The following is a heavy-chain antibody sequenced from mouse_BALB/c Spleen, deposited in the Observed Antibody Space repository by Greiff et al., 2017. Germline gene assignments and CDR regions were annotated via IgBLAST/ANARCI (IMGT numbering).Heavy chain of an antibody. Sequence: QVQLKESGPGLVAPSQSLSITCTVSGFSLTSYGVHWVRQPPGKGLEWLGVIWAGGGTNYNSALMSRLSISKDNSKSQVFLKMNSLQTDDTAMYYCARDRGYYGSSFYYFDYWGQGTTLTVSS. V-gene: IGHV2-9*02. CDR3: ARDRGYYGSSFYYFDY. D-gene: IGHD1-1*01. CDR2: IWAGGGT. J-gene: IGHJ2*01. CDR1: GFSLTSYG.